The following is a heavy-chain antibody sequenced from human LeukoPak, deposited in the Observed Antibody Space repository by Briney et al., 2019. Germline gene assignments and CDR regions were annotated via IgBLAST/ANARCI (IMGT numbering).Heavy chain of an antibody. CDR3: ARGGATTISYYYYGMDV. D-gene: IGHD5-12*01. CDR2: IYPGDSDT. CDR1: GYSFTNYW. V-gene: IGHV5-51*01. J-gene: IGHJ6*02. Sequence: GESLKISCKGSGYSFTNYWIGWVRQMPGKGLEWMGIIYPGDSDTRYSPSLQGQVTISADKSISTAYLQWSSLKASDTAMYYCARGGATTISYYYYGMDVWGQGTTVTVSS.